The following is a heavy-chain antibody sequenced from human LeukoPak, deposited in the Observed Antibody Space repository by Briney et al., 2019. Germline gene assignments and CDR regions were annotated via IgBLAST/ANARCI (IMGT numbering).Heavy chain of an antibody. CDR1: GYSFTNYW. D-gene: IGHD2-2*01. CDR3: ARYLGGSRYQLPSGGMDV. Sequence: GESLKISCKGSGYSFTNYWIGWVRQMPGKALEWMGIIYPGDSDTRYSPSFQGRVTISADRSISTAYLQWNSLKASDSGMYFCARYLGGSRYQLPSGGMDVWGQGTTVIVAS. CDR2: IYPGDSDT. J-gene: IGHJ6*02. V-gene: IGHV5-51*01.